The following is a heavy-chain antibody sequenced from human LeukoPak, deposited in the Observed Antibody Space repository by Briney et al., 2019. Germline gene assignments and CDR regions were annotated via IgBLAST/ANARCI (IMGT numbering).Heavy chain of an antibody. CDR2: INPTSGGT. CDR3: ARGDSSGWPYYYYYYMDV. CDR1: GYTFTDYY. V-gene: IGHV1-2*02. Sequence: RASVKVSCKASGYTFTDYYMHWVRQAPGQGLEWMGWINPTSGGTNSAQKFQGRVTMTRDTSISTAYIELSRLRSDDTAVYYCARGDSSGWPYYYYYYMDVWGKGTTVTISS. J-gene: IGHJ6*03. D-gene: IGHD6-19*01.